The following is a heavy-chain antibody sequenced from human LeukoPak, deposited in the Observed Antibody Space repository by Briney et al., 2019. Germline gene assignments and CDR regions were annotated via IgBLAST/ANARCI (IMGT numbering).Heavy chain of an antibody. CDR2: ISSSGSYI. J-gene: IGHJ6*02. CDR3: ASVGCRGVSCSSRVDDYYGMDF. Sequence: GGSLRLSCAASGFTFSSYSMNWVRQAPGKGLEWVSSISSSGSYISYPDSVKGRFTISRDNAKNSLYLQMNSLRDEYTAVYYCASVGCRGVSCSSRVDDYYGMDFWGQGTTVTVSS. CDR1: GFTFSSYS. V-gene: IGHV3-21*01. D-gene: IGHD2-15*01.